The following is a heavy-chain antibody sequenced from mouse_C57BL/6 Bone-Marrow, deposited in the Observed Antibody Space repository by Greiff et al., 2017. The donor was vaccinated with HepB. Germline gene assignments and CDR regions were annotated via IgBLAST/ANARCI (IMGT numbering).Heavy chain of an antibody. CDR2: ISSGGDYI. J-gene: IGHJ2*01. V-gene: IGHV5-9-1*02. CDR1: GFTFSSYA. D-gene: IGHD2-1*01. Sequence: EVKLVESGEGLVKPGGSLKLSCAASGFTFSSYAISWVRQTPEKRLEWVAYISSGGDYIYYADTVTGRFTISRDNARNTLYLQMSSVKSEDTAMYYCTREDGNYDFDYWGQGTTLTVSS. CDR3: TREDGNYDFDY.